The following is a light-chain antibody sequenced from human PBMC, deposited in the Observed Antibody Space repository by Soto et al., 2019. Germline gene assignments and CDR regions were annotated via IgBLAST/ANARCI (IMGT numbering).Light chain of an antibody. CDR1: QSITSY. CDR2: AAS. CDR3: QKSYTTPWT. Sequence: DIQMTQSPSSLSASVGDRVTITCRASQSITSYLNWYQQKPGKAPQLLIYAASSLQSGVPSRFSGSGSGTDCTLTISSLQPEDFANYFCQKSYTTPWTFGQGTKVAVK. J-gene: IGKJ1*01. V-gene: IGKV1-39*01.